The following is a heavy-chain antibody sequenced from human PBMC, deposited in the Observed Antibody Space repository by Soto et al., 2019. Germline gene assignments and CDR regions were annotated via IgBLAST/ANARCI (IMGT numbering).Heavy chain of an antibody. J-gene: IGHJ4*02. D-gene: IGHD2-2*01. Sequence: PGGSLRLSCAASGFTFSTYALSWVRQAPGKGLEWVSAISANGQGIYYADSVRGRFTISRDNSKNTIFLHMDSLRAEDTAVYYCAKDRNPPRDQFHYWGQGNLVTVSS. CDR2: ISANGQGI. CDR3: AKDRNPPRDQFHY. CDR1: GFTFSTYA. V-gene: IGHV3-23*01.